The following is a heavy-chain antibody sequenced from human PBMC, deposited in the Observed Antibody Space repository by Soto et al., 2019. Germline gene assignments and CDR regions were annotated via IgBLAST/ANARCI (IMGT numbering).Heavy chain of an antibody. V-gene: IGHV1-8*01. CDR3: ARGAYNDYSHWFDP. CDR1: GYSFTRHD. Sequence: QVQLVQSGAEVRKPGASVRVSCKATGYSFTRHDINWLRQAAGQGLEWMGRMNPNSGNAVYAQKFQGRVTMTRNTSITTAYIEVISLKSEDTAVYFCARGAYNDYSHWFDPWGQGTLVTVSS. CDR2: MNPNSGNA. J-gene: IGHJ5*02. D-gene: IGHD4-4*01.